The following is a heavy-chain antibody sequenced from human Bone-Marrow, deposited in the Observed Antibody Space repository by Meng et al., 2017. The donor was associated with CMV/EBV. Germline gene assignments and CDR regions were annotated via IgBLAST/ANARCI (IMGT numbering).Heavy chain of an antibody. CDR2: IWYDGSNK. CDR3: AKGSCSSTSCYSYYYYCGMDV. J-gene: IGHJ6*02. CDR1: GFTYRRYG. Sequence: GESLKISCPASGFTYRRYGMHGVRQAPGKGLEWVAVIWYDGSNKYYADSVKGRFTISRDNSKKTLYLQMNSLRAEDTAVYYCAKGSCSSTSCYSYYYYCGMDVWGQGTTVTVSS. D-gene: IGHD2-2*02. V-gene: IGHV3-33*06.